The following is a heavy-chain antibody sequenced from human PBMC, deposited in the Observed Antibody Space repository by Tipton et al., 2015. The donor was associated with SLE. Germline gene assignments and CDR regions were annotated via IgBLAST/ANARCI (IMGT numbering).Heavy chain of an antibody. CDR1: GFTVSINY. CDR2: ISSSSSYI. Sequence: QLVQSGGGLVQPGGSLRLSCAASGFTVSINYMTWVRQAPGKGLEWVSSISSSSSYIYYADSVKGRFTISRDNAKNSLYLQMNSLRAEDTAVYYCARDGYGSAWFDSWGQGTLVTVSS. V-gene: IGHV3-21*03. D-gene: IGHD3-10*01. CDR3: ARDGYGSAWFDS. J-gene: IGHJ5*01.